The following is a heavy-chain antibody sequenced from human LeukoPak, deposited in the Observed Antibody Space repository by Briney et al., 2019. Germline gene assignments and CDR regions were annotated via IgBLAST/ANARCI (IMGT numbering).Heavy chain of an antibody. Sequence: PGGSLRLSCAASGFTFSSYGMHWVRQAPGKGLEWVVVISYDGSKKYYADSVKGRFTISRDNSKNTLYLQMNSLRAEDTAVYYCAKANYDSSGFSFDYWGQGTLVTVSS. CDR3: AKANYDSSGFSFDY. CDR1: GFTFSSYG. V-gene: IGHV3-30*18. CDR2: ISYDGSKK. D-gene: IGHD3-22*01. J-gene: IGHJ4*02.